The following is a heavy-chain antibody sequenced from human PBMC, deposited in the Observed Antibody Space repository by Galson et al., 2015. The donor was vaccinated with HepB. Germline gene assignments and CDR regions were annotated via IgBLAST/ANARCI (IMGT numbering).Heavy chain of an antibody. CDR1: GYTFTSYY. CDR3: ARARRLRYFDWPSPGY. CDR2: INPSGGST. Sequence: SVKVSCKASGYTFTSYYMHWVRQAPGQGLEWMGIINPSGGSTSYAQKFQGRVTMTRDTSTSTVYMELSSLRSEDTAVYYCARARRLRYFDWPSPGYWGQGTLVTVSS. D-gene: IGHD3-9*01. J-gene: IGHJ4*02. V-gene: IGHV1-46*01.